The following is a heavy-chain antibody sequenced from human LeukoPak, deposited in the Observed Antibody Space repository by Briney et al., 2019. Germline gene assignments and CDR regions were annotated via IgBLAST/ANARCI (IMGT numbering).Heavy chain of an antibody. CDR3: ARFPYYDFWSDSNV. CDR1: GGSFSGYY. J-gene: IGHJ6*02. Sequence: SETLSLTCAVYGGSFSGYYWSWIRQPPGKGLEWIGEINHSGSTNYNPSLKSRVTISVDTSKNQFSLKLSSVTAADTAVYYCARFPYYDFWSDSNVWGQGTTVTVSS. CDR2: INHSGST. V-gene: IGHV4-34*01. D-gene: IGHD3-3*01.